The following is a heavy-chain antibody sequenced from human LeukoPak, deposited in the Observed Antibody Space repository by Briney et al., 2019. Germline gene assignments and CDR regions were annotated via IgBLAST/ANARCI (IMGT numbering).Heavy chain of an antibody. CDR2: ISYDGSNK. CDR1: GFTFSSYG. D-gene: IGHD2-2*01. CDR3: AKDRVWDWGSTSHHFDY. J-gene: IGHJ4*02. V-gene: IGHV3-30*18. Sequence: GGSLRLSCAASGFTFSSYGMHWVRQAPGKGLEWVAVISYDGSNKYYADSVEGRFTISRDNSKNTLYLQMNSLRAEDTAVYYCAKDRVWDWGSTSHHFDYWGQGTLVTVSS.